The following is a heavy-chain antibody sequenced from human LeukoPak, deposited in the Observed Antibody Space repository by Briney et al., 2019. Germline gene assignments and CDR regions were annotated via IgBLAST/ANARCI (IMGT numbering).Heavy chain of an antibody. J-gene: IGHJ5*02. Sequence: GASVKVSCKASGYTFAGYGIHWVRQAPGQRLEWMGWINAGNGDTKYSQKFQGRVTITRDTSATTAHMELSSLRFEDTGVYCCARGAQDPWGQGTLVTVSS. CDR2: INAGNGDT. V-gene: IGHV1-3*01. CDR1: GYTFAGYG. CDR3: ARGAQDP.